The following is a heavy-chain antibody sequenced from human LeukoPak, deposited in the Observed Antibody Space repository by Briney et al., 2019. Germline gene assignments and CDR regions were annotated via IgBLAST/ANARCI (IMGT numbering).Heavy chain of an antibody. Sequence: GGSLRLSCAASGFNFINYWMIWVRQAPGKGLEWVGNIKQDGSEKRYADSVRGRFSISRDNAQTSLYLQMNSLRAEDTAVYYCARASDPWLQLTWGQGTLVTVSS. CDR2: IKQDGSEK. J-gene: IGHJ5*02. V-gene: IGHV3-7*04. D-gene: IGHD1-1*01. CDR3: ARASDPWLQLT. CDR1: GFNFINYW.